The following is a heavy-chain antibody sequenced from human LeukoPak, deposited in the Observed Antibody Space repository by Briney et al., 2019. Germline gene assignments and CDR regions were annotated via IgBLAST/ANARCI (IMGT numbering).Heavy chain of an antibody. D-gene: IGHD2-15*01. V-gene: IGHV1-2*02. CDR3: WRVATSQDPPAPLDH. CDR2: INTNRGGA. Sequence: ASVKVPYKASGYTFTAYYIHWVRQAPGPRPEWMAWINTNRGGAISAQTFQGRVTVTRDTSTSPVYMELKRLTSDDTAVYYCWRVATSQDPPAPLDHWVQGTKVNVPS. CDR1: GYTFTAYY. J-gene: IGHJ5*02.